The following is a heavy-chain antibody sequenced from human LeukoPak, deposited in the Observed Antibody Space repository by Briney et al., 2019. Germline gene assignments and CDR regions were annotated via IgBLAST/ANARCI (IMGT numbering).Heavy chain of an antibody. V-gene: IGHV3-30*03. J-gene: IGHJ3*02. Sequence: GGSLRLSCAASGFTFSSYGMHWVRQAPGKGLEWVAVISYDGSNKYYADSVKGRFTISRDNSKNTLYLQMNSLRAEDTAVYYCASRRGTRDAFDIWGQGTMVTVSP. D-gene: IGHD3-10*01. CDR2: ISYDGSNK. CDR3: ASRRGTRDAFDI. CDR1: GFTFSSYG.